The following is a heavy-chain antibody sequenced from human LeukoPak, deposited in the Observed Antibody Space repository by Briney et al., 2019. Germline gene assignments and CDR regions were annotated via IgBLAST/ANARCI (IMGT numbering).Heavy chain of an antibody. CDR2: IRSDGSDK. Sequence: GGSLRLSCAASGFTFSGYDMHWVRQAPGKGLEWVALIRSDGSDKYYADSVKGRFTISGDNSKNTLFLQMNSLRAEDTAVYYCAKDIAAAGGPCAYWGRGTLVTVSS. J-gene: IGHJ4*02. V-gene: IGHV3-30*02. D-gene: IGHD6-13*01. CDR3: AKDIAAAGGPCAY. CDR1: GFTFSGYD.